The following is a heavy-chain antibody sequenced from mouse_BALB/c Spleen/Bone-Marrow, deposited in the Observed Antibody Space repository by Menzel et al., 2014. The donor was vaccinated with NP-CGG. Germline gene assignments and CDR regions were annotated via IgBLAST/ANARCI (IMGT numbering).Heavy chain of an antibody. CDR1: GYTFTVYW. CDR3: ALTTATPFAY. Sequence: VHLVGSGAELAKPGASVKMSCKASGYTFTVYWIHWVKQRPGQGLEWIGYINPSTAYTEYNQKFKDKATLTADKSSTTAYMQLSSLTSEDSAVYYCALTTATPFAYWGQGTLVTVS. CDR2: INPSTAYT. V-gene: IGHV1-7*01. D-gene: IGHD1-2*01. J-gene: IGHJ3*01.